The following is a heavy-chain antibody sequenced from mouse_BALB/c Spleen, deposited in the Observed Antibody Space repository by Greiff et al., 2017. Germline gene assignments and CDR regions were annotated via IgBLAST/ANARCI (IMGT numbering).Heavy chain of an antibody. CDR2: INPGSGGT. D-gene: IGHD2-14*01. CDR3: ARGYRYDPSYFDY. Sequence: QVQLQQSGAELVRPGTSVKVSCKASGYAFTNYLIEWVKQRPGQGLELIGVINPGSGGTNYNEKFKGKATLTADKSSSTAYMQLSSLTSDDSAVYFCARGYRYDPSYFDYWGQGTTLTVSS. CDR1: GYAFTNYL. V-gene: IGHV1-54*01. J-gene: IGHJ2*01.